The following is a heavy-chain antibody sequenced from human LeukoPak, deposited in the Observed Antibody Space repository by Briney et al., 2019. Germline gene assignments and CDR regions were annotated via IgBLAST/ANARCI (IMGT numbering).Heavy chain of an antibody. CDR2: INPKRGDT. CDR3: VRDIAGSEYDNSGVY. CDR1: GYTFTGYY. D-gene: IGHD3-22*01. Sequence: GASVKVSCKASGYTFTGYYIHWVRQAPGQGLEWMGWINPKRGDTDYAQRFQGRITMARDTSMSTAFMELCSLTSDDTAVYYCVRDIAGSEYDNSGVYWGQGTLVTVS. J-gene: IGHJ4*02. V-gene: IGHV1-2*02.